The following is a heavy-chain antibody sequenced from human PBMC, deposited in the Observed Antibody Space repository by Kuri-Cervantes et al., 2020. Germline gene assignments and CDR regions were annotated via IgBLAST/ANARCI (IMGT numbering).Heavy chain of an antibody. V-gene: IGHV3-21*01. Sequence: GESLKISCAASGFTFSRYSMNWVRQAPGKGLEWVSSISSSGSYIYYADSVKGRFTISRDNAKKSLYLQVNSLRAEDTAVYYCARDRSPGPNAFDIWGQGTMVTVSS. J-gene: IGHJ3*02. CDR2: ISSSGSYI. CDR1: GFTFSRYS. CDR3: ARDRSPGPNAFDI.